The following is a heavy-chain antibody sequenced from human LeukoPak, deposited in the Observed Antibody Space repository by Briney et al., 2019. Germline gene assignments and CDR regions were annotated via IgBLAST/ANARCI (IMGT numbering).Heavy chain of an antibody. Sequence: GESLKISCKTSGYTFVTYWIAWGRQIPAKGLVWMGIIYPGDSDTRYSPSFQGQVTISVDKSISTAYLQWSSLKASDTAMYYCASPRVGATAFDIWGQGTLVTVSS. CDR3: ASPRVGATAFDI. CDR1: GYTFVTYW. D-gene: IGHD1-26*01. V-gene: IGHV5-51*01. CDR2: IYPGDSDT. J-gene: IGHJ3*02.